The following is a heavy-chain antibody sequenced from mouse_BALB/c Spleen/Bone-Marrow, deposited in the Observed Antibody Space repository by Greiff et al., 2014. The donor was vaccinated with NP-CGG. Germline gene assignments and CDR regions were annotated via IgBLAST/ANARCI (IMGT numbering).Heavy chain of an antibody. J-gene: IGHJ1*01. V-gene: IGHV7-3*02. CDR3: ARDENVGIYWYFDV. CDR1: GFTFTDYY. CDR2: IRNKANGYTT. Sequence: EVQVVESGGGSVQPGGSLRLSCATSGFTFTDYYMSWVRQPPGKALEWLGFIRNKANGYTTEYSASVKGRFTISRDNSQRILYLQMNTLGAEDSATYYCARDENVGIYWYFDVWGAGTTVIVSS.